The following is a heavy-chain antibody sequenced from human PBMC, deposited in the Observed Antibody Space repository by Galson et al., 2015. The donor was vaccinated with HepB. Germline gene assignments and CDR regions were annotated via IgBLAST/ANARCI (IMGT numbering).Heavy chain of an antibody. J-gene: IGHJ4*02. D-gene: IGHD3-16*01. V-gene: IGHV1-18*04. CDR1: GYTFTSYG. CDR3: AGDSRSIGGVFY. Sequence: SVTVSCKASGYTFTSYGISWVRQAPGQGLEWMGWISAYNGNTNYAQKLQGRVTMTTDTSTSTAYMELRSLRSDDTAVYYCAGDSRSIGGVFYSGQGTLVTVSS. CDR2: ISAYNGNT.